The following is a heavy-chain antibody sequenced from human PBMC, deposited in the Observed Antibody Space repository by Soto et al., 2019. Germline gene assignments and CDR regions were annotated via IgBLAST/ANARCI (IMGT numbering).Heavy chain of an antibody. V-gene: IGHV4-34*01. Sequence: PSEPLALTCAVSGGSFSGDYWSWIRQPPGKGLEWIGEINHSGSTNYNPSLKSRVTISVDTSKSQFSLQLGSVTVADTAVYYCARDHTTGNAFMYSYHGIDFSGKGTQVTVAS. CDR1: GGSFSGDY. CDR2: INHSGST. D-gene: IGHD2-2*01. CDR3: ARDHTTGNAFMYSYHGIDF. J-gene: IGHJ6*04.